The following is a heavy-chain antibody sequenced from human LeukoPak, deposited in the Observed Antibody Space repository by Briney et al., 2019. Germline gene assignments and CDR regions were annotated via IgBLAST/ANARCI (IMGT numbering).Heavy chain of an antibody. Sequence: PSETLSLTCTVSGGSISSYYWSWIRQPPGKGLEWIGYIYYSGSTNYNPSLKSRVTISVDTSKNQFSLKLSSVTAADTAVYCCARVSSSGWFDYWGQGTLVTVSS. CDR2: IYYSGST. J-gene: IGHJ4*02. D-gene: IGHD6-19*01. CDR1: GGSISSYY. V-gene: IGHV4-59*01. CDR3: ARVSSSGWFDY.